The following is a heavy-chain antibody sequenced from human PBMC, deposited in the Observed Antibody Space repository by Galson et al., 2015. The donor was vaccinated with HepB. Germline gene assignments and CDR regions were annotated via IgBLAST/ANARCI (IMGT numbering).Heavy chain of an antibody. CDR3: VSSSGWYEVYYYGMDV. Sequence: SLRLSCAASGFTFSSYAMHWVRQAPGKGLEYVSAISSNGGSTYYADSVKGRFTISRDNSKNTLYLQMSSLRAEDTAVYYCVSSSGWYEVYYYGMDVWGQGTTVTVSS. D-gene: IGHD6-19*01. V-gene: IGHV3-64D*06. J-gene: IGHJ6*02. CDR2: ISSNGGST. CDR1: GFTFSSYA.